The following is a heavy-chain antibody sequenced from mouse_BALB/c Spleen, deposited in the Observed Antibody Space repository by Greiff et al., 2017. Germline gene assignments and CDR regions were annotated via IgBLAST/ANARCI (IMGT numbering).Heavy chain of an antibody. CDR2: ISSGGSYT. D-gene: IGHD4-1*01. Sequence: VQLKESGGGLVKPGGSLKLSCAASGFTFSSYTMSWVRQTPEKRLEWVATISSGGSYTYYPDSVKGRFTISRDNAKNTLYLQMSSLKSEDTAMYYCTRDRWDVYAMDYWGQGTSVTVSS. CDR3: TRDRWDVYAMDY. CDR1: GFTFSSYT. J-gene: IGHJ4*01. V-gene: IGHV5-6-4*01.